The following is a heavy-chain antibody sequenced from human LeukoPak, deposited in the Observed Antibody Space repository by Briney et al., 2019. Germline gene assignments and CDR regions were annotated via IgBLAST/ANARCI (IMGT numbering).Heavy chain of an antibody. V-gene: IGHV3-33*06. CDR2: IWYDGSNK. D-gene: IGHD1-26*01. Sequence: PGRSLRLSCAASGFTFSSYGMHWVRQAPGKGLEWVAVIWYDGSNKYYVDSVKGRFTIFRDDSKNTLYLQMNSLRAEDTAVYYCAKDLSGGSYYYFDYWGQGTLVTVSS. CDR1: GFTFSSYG. J-gene: IGHJ4*02. CDR3: AKDLSGGSYYYFDY.